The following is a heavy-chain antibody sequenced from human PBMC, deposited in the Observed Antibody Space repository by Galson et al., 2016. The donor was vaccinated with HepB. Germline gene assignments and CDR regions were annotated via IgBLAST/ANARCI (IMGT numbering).Heavy chain of an antibody. D-gene: IGHD6-19*01. J-gene: IGHJ3*02. V-gene: IGHV5-51*01. CDR3: ARHRYRRGWYVDLAFDI. CDR1: GYSFTNYW. CDR2: IYPGDSRT. Sequence: QSGAEVKKPGESLKISCKGSGYSFTNYWIGWVRQIPGRGLEWMGIIYPGDSRTRYSPSFQGHVPIPADKSIDTAYPQWGTLKASDTAMYYWARHRYRRGWYVDLAFDIWGQGTIVTVSS.